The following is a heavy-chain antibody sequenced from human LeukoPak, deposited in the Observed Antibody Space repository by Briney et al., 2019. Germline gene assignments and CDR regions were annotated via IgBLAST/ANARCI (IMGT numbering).Heavy chain of an antibody. V-gene: IGHV4-30-4*01. D-gene: IGHD3-22*01. CDR1: GGSISSSSYY. J-gene: IGHJ5*02. CDR2: IYYSGST. CDR3: ARFNGRSMIVVS. Sequence: SETLSLTCTVSGGSISSSSYYWSWIRQPPGKGLEWIGYIYYSGSTYYNPSLKSRVTISVDTSKNQFSLKLSSVTAADTAVYYCARFNGRSMIVVSWGQGTLVTVSS.